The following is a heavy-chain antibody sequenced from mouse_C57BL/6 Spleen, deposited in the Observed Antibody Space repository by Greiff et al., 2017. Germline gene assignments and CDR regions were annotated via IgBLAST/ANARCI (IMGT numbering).Heavy chain of an antibody. CDR1: GYAFSSSW. CDR3: ARCSSGYYYDY. D-gene: IGHD3-2*02. Sequence: QVQLQQSGPELVKPGASVKISCKASGYAFSSSWMNWVKQRPGKGLEWIGRIYPGDGDTNYNGKFKGKATLTADKSSSTAYMQLSSLTSEDSAVYFCARCSSGYYYDYWDKGTTLTVTS. J-gene: IGHJ2*01. CDR2: IYPGDGDT. V-gene: IGHV1-82*01.